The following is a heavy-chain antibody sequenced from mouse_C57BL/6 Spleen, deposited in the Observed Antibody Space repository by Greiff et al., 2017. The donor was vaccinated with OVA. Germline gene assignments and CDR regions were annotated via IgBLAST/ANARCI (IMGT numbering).Heavy chain of an antibody. CDR2: IDPETGGT. CDR1: GYTFTDYE. D-gene: IGHD2-4*01. Sequence: QVQLKESGAELVRPGASVTLSCKASGYTFTDYEMHWVKQTPVHGLEWIGAIDPETGGTAYNQKFKGKAILTADKSSSTAYMELRSLTSEDSAVYYCTRWDYDGGPKFAYWGQGTLVTVSA. V-gene: IGHV1-15*01. CDR3: TRWDYDGGPKFAY. J-gene: IGHJ3*01.